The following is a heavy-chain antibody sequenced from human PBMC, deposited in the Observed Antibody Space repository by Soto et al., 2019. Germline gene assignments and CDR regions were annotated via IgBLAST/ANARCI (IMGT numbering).Heavy chain of an antibody. CDR3: ARVGEDYYGSGSYGWFDP. Sequence: SETLSLTCAVSGGSISSGGYSWSWIRQPPGKGLEWIGYIYHSGSTYYNPSLKSRVTISVDRSKNQFSLKLSSVTAADTAVYYCARVGEDYYGSGSYGWFDPWGQGTLVTVSS. D-gene: IGHD3-10*01. V-gene: IGHV4-30-2*01. CDR2: IYHSGST. J-gene: IGHJ5*02. CDR1: GGSISSGGYS.